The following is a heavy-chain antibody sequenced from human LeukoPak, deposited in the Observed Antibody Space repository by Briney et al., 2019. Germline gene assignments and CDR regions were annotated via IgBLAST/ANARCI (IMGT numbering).Heavy chain of an antibody. J-gene: IGHJ6*02. V-gene: IGHV4-34*01. CDR3: ARDIVVIPAARPSTDYGMDV. Sequence: SETLSLTCAVYGGYLSGYYWSWIRQPPGKGLEWIGEINHSGSTNYNPSLKSRVTISVDTSKNQFSLKLSSVTAADTAIYYCARDIVVIPAARPSTDYGMDVWGQGTTVTVSS. D-gene: IGHD2-2*01. CDR2: INHSGST. CDR1: GGYLSGYY.